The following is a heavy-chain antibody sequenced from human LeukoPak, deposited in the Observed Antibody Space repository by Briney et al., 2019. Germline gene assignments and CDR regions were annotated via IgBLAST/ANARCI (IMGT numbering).Heavy chain of an antibody. J-gene: IGHJ3*02. CDR2: ITSDGGST. CDR1: GFTFNDYA. V-gene: IGHV3-64*01. CDR3: ARRDADMAGSGFDI. D-gene: IGHD5-18*01. Sequence: GGSLRLSCAASGFTFNDYAMHWVRQAPGKGLECVSAITSDGGSTYYANSVKGRFTISRDNSKNTLYLQMGSLRAEDMAVYYCARRDADMAGSGFDIWGQGTMVTVSS.